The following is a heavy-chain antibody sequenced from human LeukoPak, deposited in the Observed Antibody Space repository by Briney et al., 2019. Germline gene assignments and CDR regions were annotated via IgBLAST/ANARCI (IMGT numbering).Heavy chain of an antibody. D-gene: IGHD3-3*01. V-gene: IGHV3-30*03. CDR2: ISYDGSNK. CDR3: ARDHHDFWSGYPNY. CDR1: GFTFSSYG. J-gene: IGHJ4*02. Sequence: GGSLRLSCAASGFTFSSYGMHWVRQAPGKGLEWVAVISYDGSNKYYADSVKGRFTISRDNTKNTVYLQMSSLRAEDTGVYYCARDHHDFWSGYPNYWGQGTLVIVSS.